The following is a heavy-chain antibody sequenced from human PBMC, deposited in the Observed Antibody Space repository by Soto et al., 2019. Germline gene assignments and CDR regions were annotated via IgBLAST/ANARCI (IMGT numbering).Heavy chain of an antibody. D-gene: IGHD3-22*01. CDR1: GFTFSSYA. V-gene: IGHV3-23*01. J-gene: IGHJ4*02. Sequence: EVQLLESGGGLVQPGGSLRLSCAASGFTFSSYAMSWVRQAPGKGLEWVSAISGSGGSTYYADSVKGRFTISRDDSKNTLYLQMNSLRAEDTAVYYCAKYLRLTRYSFDYWGQGTLVTVSS. CDR2: ISGSGGST. CDR3: AKYLRLTRYSFDY.